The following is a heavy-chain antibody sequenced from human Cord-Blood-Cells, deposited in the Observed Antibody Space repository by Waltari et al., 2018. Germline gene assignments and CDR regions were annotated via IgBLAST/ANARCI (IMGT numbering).Heavy chain of an antibody. CDR3: ARSRTYYDFWSGYGY. V-gene: IGHV1-2*02. Sequence: QVQLVQSGAEVKKPGASVKVSCKASGYTFTGYYMHWVRQPPGQGLEWMGWINPNSGGTNYAQKFQGRVTMTRDTSISTAYMELSRLRSDDTAVYYCARSRTYYDFWSGYGYWGQGTLVTVSS. D-gene: IGHD3-3*01. J-gene: IGHJ4*02. CDR2: INPNSGGT. CDR1: GYTFTGYY.